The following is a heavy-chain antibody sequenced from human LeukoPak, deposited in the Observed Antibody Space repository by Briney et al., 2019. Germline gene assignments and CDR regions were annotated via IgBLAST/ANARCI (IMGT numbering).Heavy chain of an antibody. D-gene: IGHD3-16*01. V-gene: IGHV3-23*01. CDR2: LTLSGANT. CDR3: AKDSPLRTSYHGYFDY. J-gene: IGHJ4*02. CDR1: GFTFSSYA. Sequence: GGSLRLSCAASGFTFSSYAMRWVRQAPGKGLEWVSALTLSGANTHYADSVKGRFTISRDVSKNTLYLQMNTLRAEDRAVYYCAKDSPLRTSYHGYFDYWGQGTLVTVSS.